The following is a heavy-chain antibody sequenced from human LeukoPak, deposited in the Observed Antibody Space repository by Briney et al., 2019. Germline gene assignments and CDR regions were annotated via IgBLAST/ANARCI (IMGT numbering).Heavy chain of an antibody. CDR3: ARGEGGGSRYNN. Sequence: SETLSLTCAVYGGSFSGYYWSWIRQPPGKGLEWIGEIRHSGDTNHNPSLKSRVTISLDTSKNQFSLKLNSVTAADTATYYCARGEGGGSRYNNWGQGTQVTVSS. CDR1: GGSFSGYY. D-gene: IGHD2-15*01. V-gene: IGHV4-34*01. J-gene: IGHJ4*02. CDR2: IRHSGDT.